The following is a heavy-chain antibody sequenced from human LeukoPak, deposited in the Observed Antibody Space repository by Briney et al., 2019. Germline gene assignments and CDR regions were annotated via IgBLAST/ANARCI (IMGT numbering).Heavy chain of an antibody. CDR1: GGSISSYY. D-gene: IGHD1-26*01. V-gene: IGHV4-59*01. CDR2: IYYSGST. Sequence: SETLSLTCTVSGGSISSYYWSWIRQPPGKGLEWIGYIYYSGSTNYNPSLKSRVTISEDTSKNQFSLKLSSVTAADTAVYYCARVAVGATTGYYYYGMDVWGQGTTVTVSS. CDR3: ARVAVGATTGYYYYGMDV. J-gene: IGHJ6*02.